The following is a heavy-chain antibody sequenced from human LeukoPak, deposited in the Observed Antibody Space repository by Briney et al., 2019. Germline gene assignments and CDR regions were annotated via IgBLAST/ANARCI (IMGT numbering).Heavy chain of an antibody. V-gene: IGHV3-20*04. J-gene: IGHJ3*02. CDR1: GFTFDNYG. Sequence: PGGSLRLSCAASGFTFDNYGMSWVRQAPGKGLEWVSGINWNGGSTGYADSVKGRLTISRDNAKNSLYLLMNSLRAEDTALYYCARIDTYYYDSSGYYSAFDIWGQGTIVTVSS. D-gene: IGHD3-22*01. CDR2: INWNGGST. CDR3: ARIDTYYYDSSGYYSAFDI.